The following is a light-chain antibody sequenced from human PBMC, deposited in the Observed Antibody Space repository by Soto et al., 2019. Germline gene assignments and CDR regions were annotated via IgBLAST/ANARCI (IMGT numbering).Light chain of an antibody. CDR2: DVS. Sequence: DIQMTQSPSTLSASVGDRVTITCRASQSISSWLAWYQQKPGKAPKLLIYDVSSLQSGVPSRFSGSGSGTECPLTISSLQPDDFATYYCQQYISYLYTFGQGTNLEIK. V-gene: IGKV1-5*01. J-gene: IGKJ2*01. CDR1: QSISSW. CDR3: QQYISYLYT.